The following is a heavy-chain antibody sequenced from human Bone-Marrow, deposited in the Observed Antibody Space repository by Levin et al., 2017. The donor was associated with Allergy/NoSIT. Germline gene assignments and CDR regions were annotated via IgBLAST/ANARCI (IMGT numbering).Heavy chain of an antibody. V-gene: IGHV4-4*02. CDR2: IYHSGST. D-gene: IGHD4-17*01. Sequence: SETLSLTCAVSGGSISSSNWWSWVRQPPGKGLEWIGEIYHSGSTNYNPSLKSRVTISVDKSKNQFSLKLSSVTAADTAVYYCARNGDSGDSYDGYYYYMDVWGKGTTVTVSS. CDR3: ARNGDSGDSYDGYYYYMDV. J-gene: IGHJ6*03. CDR1: GGSISSSNW.